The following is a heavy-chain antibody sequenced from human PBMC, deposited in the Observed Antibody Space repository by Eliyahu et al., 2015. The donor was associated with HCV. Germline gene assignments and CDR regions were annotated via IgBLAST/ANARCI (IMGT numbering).Heavy chain of an antibody. Sequence: QVQLQESGPGLVKPSETLSLTCTVSGGSISSYYWSWIRQPAGKGLEWIGRIYTSGSTNYNPSLKSRVTMSVDTSKNQFSLKLSSVTAADTAVYYCARETFDYVWGSYRIDYWGQGTLVTVSS. CDR3: ARETFDYVWGSYRIDY. CDR1: GGSISSYY. V-gene: IGHV4-4*07. CDR2: IYTSGST. J-gene: IGHJ4*02. D-gene: IGHD3-16*02.